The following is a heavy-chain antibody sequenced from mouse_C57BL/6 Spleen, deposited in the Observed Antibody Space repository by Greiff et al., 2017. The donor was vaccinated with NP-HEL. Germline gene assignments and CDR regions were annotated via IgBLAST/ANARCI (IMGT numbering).Heavy chain of an antibody. CDR1: GYAFSSYW. V-gene: IGHV1-80*01. D-gene: IGHD1-1*01. CDR3: ARGTTVFHFDY. CDR2: IYPGDGDT. Sequence: QVQLKESGAELVKPGASVKISCKASGYAFSSYWMNWVKQRPGKGLEWIGQIYPGDGDTNYNGKFKGKATLTADKSSSTAYMQLSSLTSEDSAVYFCARGTTVFHFDYWGQGTTLTVSS. J-gene: IGHJ2*01.